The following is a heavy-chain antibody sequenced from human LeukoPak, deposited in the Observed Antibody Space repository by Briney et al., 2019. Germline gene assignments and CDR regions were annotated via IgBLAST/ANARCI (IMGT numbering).Heavy chain of an antibody. CDR2: IAYDGSYN. Sequence: PGGSLRLSCAASGFTFSSYAMHWVRQAPGKGPEWVAVIAYDGSYNYYADCVKGRFTISRDNSKNTLFLQMNSLRAEDTAVYYCARATTFYYGAGSFAPYYFDYWGQGTLVTVSS. J-gene: IGHJ4*02. V-gene: IGHV3-30*04. D-gene: IGHD3-10*01. CDR3: ARATTFYYGAGSFAPYYFDY. CDR1: GFTFSSYA.